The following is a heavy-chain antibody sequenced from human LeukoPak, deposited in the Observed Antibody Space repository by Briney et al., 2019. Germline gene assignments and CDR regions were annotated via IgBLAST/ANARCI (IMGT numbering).Heavy chain of an antibody. D-gene: IGHD4-11*01. CDR2: IWDDGGNK. CDR1: GFTFSSYG. CDR3: ARPFSNYGWFDP. J-gene: IGHJ5*02. Sequence: GGSLRLSCTACGFTFSSYGMHWVRQAPGKGLWWGAVIWDDGGNKYYADSVKGRFTISKDKSKNTVSLQMHSPPAEDTAVYYCARPFSNYGWFDPWGQGTLVTVSS. V-gene: IGHV3-33*01.